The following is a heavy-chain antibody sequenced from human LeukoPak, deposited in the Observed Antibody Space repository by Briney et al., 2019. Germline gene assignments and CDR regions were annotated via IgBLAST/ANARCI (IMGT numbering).Heavy chain of an antibody. D-gene: IGHD3-10*01. CDR2: IIPIFGTA. J-gene: IGHJ4*02. V-gene: IGHV1-69*13. CDR1: GGTFSSYA. CDR3: ARESLTDLYYYGSGSSLDY. Sequence: ASVKVSCKASGGTFSSYAISWVRQAPGQGLEWMGGIIPIFGTANYAQKFQGRVTITADESTSTAYMELSSLRSEDTAVYYCARESLTDLYYYGSGSSLDYWGQGTLVTVSS.